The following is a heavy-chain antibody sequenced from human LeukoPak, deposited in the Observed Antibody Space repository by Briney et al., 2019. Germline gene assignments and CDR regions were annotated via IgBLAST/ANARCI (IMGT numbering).Heavy chain of an antibody. CDR2: INPNSGGT. CDR1: GYTFTGYY. CDR3: VRFSRLLRYYFDY. D-gene: IGHD2/OR15-2a*01. J-gene: IGHJ4*02. Sequence: GASVKVSCKASGYTFTGYYMHWVRQAPGQGLEWMGRINPNSGGTNYAQKFQGRVTMTRDTSISTAYMELSRLRSDDTAVYYCVRFSRLLRYYFDYWGQGTLVTVSS. V-gene: IGHV1-2*06.